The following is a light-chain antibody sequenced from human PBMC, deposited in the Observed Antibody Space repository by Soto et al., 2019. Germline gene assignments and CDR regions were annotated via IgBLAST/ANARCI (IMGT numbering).Light chain of an antibody. Sequence: DIQMTQSPSSLSASVGDRVTITCRASQGIRNYLAWYQQKPGKVPKLLIYAASTLQSGVPSRFSGSGSGTDFTLTISGLQPEDVATYYCQKYNSAPLRFGPGTKVDIK. CDR2: AAS. CDR1: QGIRNY. CDR3: QKYNSAPLR. J-gene: IGKJ3*01. V-gene: IGKV1-27*01.